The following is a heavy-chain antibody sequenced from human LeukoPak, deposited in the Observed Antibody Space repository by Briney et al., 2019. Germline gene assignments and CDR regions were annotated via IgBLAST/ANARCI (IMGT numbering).Heavy chain of an antibody. CDR1: GFTVSSNY. CDR3: ARDNRGYSGYDSFFDY. Sequence: GGSLRLSCAASGFTVSSNYMSSVRQAPGKGLEWVSVIYSGGSTHYADSVKGRFTISRDNSKNTLYLQMNSLRAEDTAVYYCARDNRGYSGYDSFFDYWGQGTLVTVSS. CDR2: IYSGGST. D-gene: IGHD5-12*01. V-gene: IGHV3-53*01. J-gene: IGHJ4*02.